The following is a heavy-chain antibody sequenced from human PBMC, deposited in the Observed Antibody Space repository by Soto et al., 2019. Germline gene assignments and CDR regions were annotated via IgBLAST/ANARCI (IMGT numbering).Heavy chain of an antibody. J-gene: IGHJ4*02. CDR1: GYIFTDYG. CDR3: ARSRRGCTGNDCYSDFDF. V-gene: IGHV1-18*01. Sequence: ASVKVSCKASGYIFTDYGITWVRQAPGQGFEWLEWIIPRNSKTNYGEKVQGRVTMTTDTSTSTAYVELRSLGSDDTAVYYCARSRRGCTGNDCYSDFDFWGQGTLVTVSS. D-gene: IGHD2-15*01. CDR2: IIPRNSKT.